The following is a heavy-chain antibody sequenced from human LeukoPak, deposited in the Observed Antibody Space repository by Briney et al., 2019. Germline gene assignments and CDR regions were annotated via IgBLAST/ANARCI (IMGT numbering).Heavy chain of an antibody. J-gene: IGHJ4*02. V-gene: IGHV3-23*01. CDR3: AKATTAIVVDNFFDY. Sequence: GGSLRLSCAASGFTFTSYAMSWVRQAPGKGLEWVSAISGNGGATYYADSVKGRFTISRDNSKNTLHLQMNSLRAEDTALYYCAKATTAIVVDNFFDYWGQGTLVSVSA. CDR2: ISGNGGAT. D-gene: IGHD3-22*01. CDR1: GFTFTSYA.